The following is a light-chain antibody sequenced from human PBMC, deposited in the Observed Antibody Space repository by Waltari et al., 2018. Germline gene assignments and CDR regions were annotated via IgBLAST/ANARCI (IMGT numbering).Light chain of an antibody. V-gene: IGLV1-51*02. CDR1: SPNVGGTA. Sequence: QSVLTQPPSLSAAPGQKVTISCSGTSPNVGGTAVFWYQQFPGRAPRLLIYDDNRRPSGIPDRFSGSKFATTASLAITGLQTGDEADYYCGTWDSGLAVWMFGGGTRLTVL. CDR3: GTWDSGLAVWM. CDR2: DDN. J-gene: IGLJ3*02.